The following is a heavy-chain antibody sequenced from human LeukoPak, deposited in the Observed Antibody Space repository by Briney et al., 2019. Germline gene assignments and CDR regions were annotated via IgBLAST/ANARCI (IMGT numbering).Heavy chain of an antibody. Sequence: GGSLRLSCAASGFTLSTYALGWGRQAPGKGLDWVSAISGSGTTIYYADSVKGRFTISRDNSKNTLYLQMNSLRAEDTAVYYCANLYDSVGYYIAWGQGALVTVSS. V-gene: IGHV3-23*01. CDR3: ANLYDSVGYYIA. CDR1: GFTLSTYA. D-gene: IGHD3-22*01. CDR2: ISGSGTTI. J-gene: IGHJ5*02.